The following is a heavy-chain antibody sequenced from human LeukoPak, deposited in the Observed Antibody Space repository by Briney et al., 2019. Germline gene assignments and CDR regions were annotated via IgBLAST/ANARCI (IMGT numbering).Heavy chain of an antibody. V-gene: IGHV1-18*01. CDR1: GYTFNNYG. Sequence: ASVKVSCKASGYTFNNYGISWVRQAPGQGLEWMGWIYTYNGHTRYAQNFQGRVTMTTDISTSTAYMEVRSLRSGDTAVYYCARDEKWLIDYWGQGTLVTVSS. J-gene: IGHJ4*02. CDR2: IYTYNGHT. CDR3: ARDEKWLIDY. D-gene: IGHD5-12*01.